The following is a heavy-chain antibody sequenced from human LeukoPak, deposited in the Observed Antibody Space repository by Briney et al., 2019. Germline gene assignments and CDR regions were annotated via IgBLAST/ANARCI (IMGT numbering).Heavy chain of an antibody. CDR1: GVSIRDYY. Sequence: SETLSLTCTVSGVSIRDYYCSWIRQPPGKGLEWIGSIYNTGSTNYYNPSLKSRVTISVDTSKSQFSLKLSSVTAADTAVYYCARAREAARLSERENWFDPWGQGTLVTVSS. CDR3: ARAREAARLSERENWFDP. CDR2: IYNTGST. D-gene: IGHD2-15*01. V-gene: IGHV4-4*09. J-gene: IGHJ5*02.